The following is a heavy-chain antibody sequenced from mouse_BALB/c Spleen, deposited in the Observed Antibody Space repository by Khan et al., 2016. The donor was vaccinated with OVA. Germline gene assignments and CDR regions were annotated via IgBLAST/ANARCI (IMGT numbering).Heavy chain of an antibody. Sequence: EVELVESGGGLVKPGGSLKLSCAASGFTFSNYAMSWVRQSPEKRLEWVASISSGDSTYYPDTVMGRFTISRDNARNILYLQMRSVTSEDTAMYYCAREYWFAYWGQGTLVTVSA. CDR3: AREYWFAY. CDR2: ISSGDST. J-gene: IGHJ3*01. V-gene: IGHV5-6-5*01. CDR1: GFTFSNYA.